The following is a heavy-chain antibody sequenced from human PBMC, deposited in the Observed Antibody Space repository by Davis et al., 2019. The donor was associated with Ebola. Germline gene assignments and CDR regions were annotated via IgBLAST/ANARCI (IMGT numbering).Heavy chain of an antibody. D-gene: IGHD3-3*01. J-gene: IGHJ6*02. CDR1: GGSFSGYY. Sequence: MPSETLSLTCAVYGGSFSGYYWSWIRQPPGKGLEWIGEINHSGSTNYNPSLKSRVTISVDTSKNQFSLKLSSVTAADTAVYYCARGNNYDFWSGRKYGMDVWGQGTTVTVPS. CDR3: ARGNNYDFWSGRKYGMDV. CDR2: INHSGST. V-gene: IGHV4-34*01.